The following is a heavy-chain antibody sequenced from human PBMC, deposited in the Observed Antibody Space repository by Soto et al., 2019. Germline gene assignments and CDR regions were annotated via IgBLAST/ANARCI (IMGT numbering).Heavy chain of an antibody. V-gene: IGHV3-66*01. CDR3: ASLYGSGSAFDI. CDR1: GFTVSSNY. D-gene: IGHD3-10*01. CDR2: SYSGGST. J-gene: IGHJ3*02. Sequence: GGSLRLSCAASGFTVSSNYMSWVRQAPGKGLEWVSVSYSGGSTYYADSAKGRFTISRDNSKNALYLQMNSLRAEDTAVYYCASLYGSGSAFDIWGQGTMVTVSS.